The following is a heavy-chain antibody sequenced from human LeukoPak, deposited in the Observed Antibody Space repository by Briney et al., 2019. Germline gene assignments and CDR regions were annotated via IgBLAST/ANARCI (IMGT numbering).Heavy chain of an antibody. CDR1: GFSFSTYG. D-gene: IGHD6-19*01. J-gene: IGHJ6*01. CDR3: ARRRVGAVAAYDYGMDV. Sequence: MPAGSLRLSCAASGFSFSTYGMNWVRQPPGKGLEWLGETYHSESTNYSPSLMSRVTISVDKSKNQFSLKLSSVTAADTAVYYCARRRVGAVAAYDYGMDVWGQGTTVTVSS. V-gene: IGHV4-4*02. CDR2: TYHSEST.